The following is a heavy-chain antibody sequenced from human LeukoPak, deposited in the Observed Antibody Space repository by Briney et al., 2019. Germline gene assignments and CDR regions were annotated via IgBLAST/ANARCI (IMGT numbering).Heavy chain of an antibody. J-gene: IGHJ4*02. V-gene: IGHV4-39*07. D-gene: IGHD6-13*01. CDR2: IYYSGST. CDR1: GGSISSSSYY. Sequence: PSETLSLTCTVSGGSISSSSYYWGWIRQPPGKGLEWIGSIYYSGSTYYNPSLKSRVTISVDTSKNQFSLKLSSVTAADTAVYYCARVWGSSRFDYWGQGTLVTVSS. CDR3: ARVWGSSRFDY.